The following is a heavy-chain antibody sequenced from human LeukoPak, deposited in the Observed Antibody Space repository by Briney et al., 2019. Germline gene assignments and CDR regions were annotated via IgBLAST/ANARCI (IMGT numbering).Heavy chain of an antibody. J-gene: IGHJ6*03. Sequence: SQTLSLTCTVSGVSISSGDYYWSWIRQPPGKGLEWIGYIYYSGSTYYNPSLKSRVTISVDTSKNQFSLKLSSVTAADTAVYYCARDGYDFWSGSPYYYYYYMDVWGKGTTVTVSS. D-gene: IGHD3-3*01. CDR2: IYYSGST. CDR1: GVSISSGDYY. V-gene: IGHV4-30-4*08. CDR3: ARDGYDFWSGSPYYYYYYMDV.